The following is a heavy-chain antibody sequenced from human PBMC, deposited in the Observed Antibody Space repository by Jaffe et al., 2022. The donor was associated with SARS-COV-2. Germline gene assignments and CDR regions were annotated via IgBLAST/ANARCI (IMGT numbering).Heavy chain of an antibody. CDR2: ISWDGGST. V-gene: IGHV3-43*01. D-gene: IGHD6-6*01. CDR3: AKGRGVGRIAARGLDY. Sequence: EVQLVESGGVVVQPGGSLRLSCAASGFTFDDYTMHWVRQAPGKGLEWVSLISWDGGSTYYADSVKGRFTISRDNSKNSLYLQMNSLRTEDTALYYCAKGRGVGRIAARGLDYWGQGTLVTVSS. J-gene: IGHJ4*02. CDR1: GFTFDDYT.